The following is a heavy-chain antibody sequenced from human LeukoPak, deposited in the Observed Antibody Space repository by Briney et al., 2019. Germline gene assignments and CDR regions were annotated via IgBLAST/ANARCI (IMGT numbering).Heavy chain of an antibody. D-gene: IGHD2-2*01. Sequence: GRSLRLSCAASGFTFSSYGMHWVRQAPGKGLEWVAVISYDGSNKYYADSVKGRFTISRDNSKNTLYLQMNSLRAEDTAVYYCAKDQDIVVVPAARSYYYGMDVWGQGTTVTVSS. CDR3: AKDQDIVVVPAARSYYYGMDV. V-gene: IGHV3-30*18. J-gene: IGHJ6*02. CDR2: ISYDGSNK. CDR1: GFTFSSYG.